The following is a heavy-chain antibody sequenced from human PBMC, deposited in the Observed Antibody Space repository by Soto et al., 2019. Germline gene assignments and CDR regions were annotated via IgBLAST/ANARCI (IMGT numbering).Heavy chain of an antibody. V-gene: IGHV4-4*02. D-gene: IGHD3-10*01. J-gene: IGHJ6*02. Sequence: SETLSLTCAVSGGSISSSHWWSWVRQPPGKGLEWIGEIYHSGSTHYNPSLKSRVTISVDKSNNQFSRKLSSVTAADTAVYYCAFISSLTRPGCLYYGMDVRGQGTTVT. CDR3: AFISSLTRPGCLYYGMDV. CDR1: GGSISSSHW. CDR2: IYHSGST.